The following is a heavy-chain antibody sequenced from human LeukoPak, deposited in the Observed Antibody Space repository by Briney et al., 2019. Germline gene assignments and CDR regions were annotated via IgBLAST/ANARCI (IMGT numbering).Heavy chain of an antibody. CDR2: IYHSGST. Sequence: SETLSLTCTVSGGSISSSSYYWGWIRQPPGKGLEWIGEIYHSGSTNYNPSLKSRVTISVDKSKNQFSLKLSSVTAADTAVYYCARRWFGELFPYFDYWGQGTLVTVSS. D-gene: IGHD3-10*01. J-gene: IGHJ4*02. CDR1: GGSISSSSYY. CDR3: ARRWFGELFPYFDY. V-gene: IGHV4-39*07.